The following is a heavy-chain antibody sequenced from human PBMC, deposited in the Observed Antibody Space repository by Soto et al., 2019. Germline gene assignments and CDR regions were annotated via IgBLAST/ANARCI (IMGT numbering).Heavy chain of an antibody. Sequence: SETLSLTCTVSGGSISSYYWSWIRQPPGKGLEWIGYIYYSGSTNYTPSLKSRVTISVDTSKNQFSLKLSSVTAADTAVYYCARLPSNLRAPDYWGQGTLVTVSS. CDR3: ARLPSNLRAPDY. J-gene: IGHJ4*02. V-gene: IGHV4-59*08. CDR2: IYYSGST. D-gene: IGHD4-4*01. CDR1: GGSISSYY.